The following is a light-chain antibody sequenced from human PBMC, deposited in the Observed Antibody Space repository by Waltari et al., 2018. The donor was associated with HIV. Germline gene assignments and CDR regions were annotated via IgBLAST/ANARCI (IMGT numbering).Light chain of an antibody. CDR1: QGIRDS. CDR2: CAS. Sequence: DIQLTQSPSSLSASVGDRVNITCRANQGIRDSPAWYQQKPGKAPKLLLYCASTLESGVPSRFSGSGSGTDYSFTISSLQPEDFATYYCQQYYSDTPTFGQRTKLEIK. J-gene: IGKJ2*01. CDR3: QQYYSDTPT. V-gene: IGKV1-NL1*01.